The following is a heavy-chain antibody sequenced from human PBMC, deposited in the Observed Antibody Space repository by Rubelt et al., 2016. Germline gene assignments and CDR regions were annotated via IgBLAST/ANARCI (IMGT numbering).Heavy chain of an antibody. V-gene: IGHV4-59*01. Sequence: QVQLQESGPGLVKPSETLSLTCTVSGGSISSYYWSWIRQPPGKGLEWIGYIYYSGSTNYNPSLKRRVTITVDTSKNQFSLELSSVTAADTAVYYCAGGITIFGVASGYFDYWGQGTLVTVSS. CDR3: AGGITIFGVASGYFDY. CDR1: GGSISSYY. CDR2: IYYSGST. D-gene: IGHD3-3*01. J-gene: IGHJ4*02.